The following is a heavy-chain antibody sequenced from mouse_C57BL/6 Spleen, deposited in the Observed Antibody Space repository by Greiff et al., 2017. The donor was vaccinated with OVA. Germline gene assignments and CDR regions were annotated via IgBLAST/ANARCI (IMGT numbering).Heavy chain of an antibody. CDR1: GFTFSSYG. Sequence: EVKRVESGGDLVKPGGSLKLSCAASGFTFSSYGMSWVRQTPDKRLEWVATISSGGSYTYYPDSVKGRFTISRDNAKNTLYLQMSSLKSEDTAMYYCARQGDGGYFDVWGTGTTVTVSS. D-gene: IGHD2-3*01. J-gene: IGHJ1*03. V-gene: IGHV5-6*01. CDR3: ARQGDGGYFDV. CDR2: ISSGGSYT.